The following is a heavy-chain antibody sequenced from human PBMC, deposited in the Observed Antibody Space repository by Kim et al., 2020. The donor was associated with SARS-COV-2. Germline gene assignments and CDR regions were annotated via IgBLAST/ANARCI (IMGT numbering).Heavy chain of an antibody. V-gene: IGHV4-4*02. J-gene: IGHJ4*02. D-gene: IGHD3-10*01. CDR2: IYHSGST. Sequence: SETLSLTCAVSGGSISSSNWWSWVRQPPGKGLEWMGDIYHSGSTNYNPSLKSRVTISVAQSKNQFSLKLSSVTAAAPAVDYCARRGLGTMVRGFTFDYWGEGALVTLSS. CDR3: ARRGLGTMVRGFTFDY. CDR1: GGSISSSNW.